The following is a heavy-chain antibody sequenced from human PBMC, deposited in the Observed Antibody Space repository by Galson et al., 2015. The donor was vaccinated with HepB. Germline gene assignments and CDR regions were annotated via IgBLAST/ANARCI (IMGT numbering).Heavy chain of an antibody. V-gene: IGHV3-7*01. D-gene: IGHD6-6*01. Sequence: SLRLSCAASGFTFSSYWMSWVRQAPGKGLEWVANIKQDGSEKYYVDSVKGRFTISRDNAKNSLYLQMNSLRAEDTAVYCCARDASFIAGRRGDAFDIWGQGTMVIVSS. CDR3: ARDASFIAGRRGDAFDI. CDR2: IKQDGSEK. J-gene: IGHJ3*02. CDR1: GFTFSSYW.